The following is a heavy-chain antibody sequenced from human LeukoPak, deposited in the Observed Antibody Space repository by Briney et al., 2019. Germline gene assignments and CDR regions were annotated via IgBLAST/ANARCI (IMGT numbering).Heavy chain of an antibody. D-gene: IGHD5-18*01. J-gene: IGHJ3*02. CDR3: ATGGYSYGFVSAFDI. Sequence: SETLSLTCTVYGYSISSGYYWGWIRQPPGKGLEWIGNIYHSGSTYYNPSLKSRVTISVDTSKNQFSLKLSSVTAADTAVYYCATGGYSYGFVSAFDIWDQGTMVTVSS. V-gene: IGHV4-38-2*02. CDR1: GYSISSGYY. CDR2: IYHSGST.